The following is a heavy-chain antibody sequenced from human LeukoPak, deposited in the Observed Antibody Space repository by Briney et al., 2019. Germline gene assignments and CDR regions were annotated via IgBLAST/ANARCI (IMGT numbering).Heavy chain of an antibody. CDR3: ARVLAYSSSWYVS. CDR1: GGSFSGYY. V-gene: IGHV4-34*01. CDR2: INHSGST. D-gene: IGHD6-13*01. Sequence: SETLSLXCAVYGGSFSGYYWRWIRQPPGKGLEWIGEINHSGSTNYNPSLKSRVTISVDTSKNQFSLKLSSVTAADTAVYYCARVLAYSSSWYVSWGQGTLVTVSS. J-gene: IGHJ5*01.